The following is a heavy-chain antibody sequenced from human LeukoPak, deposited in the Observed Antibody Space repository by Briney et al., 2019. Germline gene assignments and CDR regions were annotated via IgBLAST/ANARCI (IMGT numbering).Heavy chain of an antibody. CDR3: ARDSMSDSSGYYRYSHH. CDR2: LYSGGST. CDR1: GFTVSSNY. V-gene: IGHV3-53*04. D-gene: IGHD3-22*01. J-gene: IGHJ1*01. Sequence: GVSLRLSCAASGFTVSSNYMSWVRQAPGKGLEWVLVLYSGGSTYYADSVKGRFTISRHNSKNTLYLQMSSLRAEDTAVYYCARDSMSDSSGYYRYSHHWGQGSLVSVSS.